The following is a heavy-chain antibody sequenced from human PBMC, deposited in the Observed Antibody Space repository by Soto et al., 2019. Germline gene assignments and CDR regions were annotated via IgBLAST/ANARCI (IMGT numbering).Heavy chain of an antibody. D-gene: IGHD2-8*01. CDR2: IYYSGST. V-gene: IGHV4-59*01. J-gene: IGHJ4*02. CDR3: ARGQEWSRWNYFDY. CDR1: GGSISSYY. Sequence: QVQLQESGPGLVKPSETLSLTCTVSGGSISSYYWSWIRQPPGKGLEWIGYIYYSGSTNYNPSLKSRVTISVDTSKYQFSLKLSSVTAADTAVYYCARGQEWSRWNYFDYWGQGTLVTVSS.